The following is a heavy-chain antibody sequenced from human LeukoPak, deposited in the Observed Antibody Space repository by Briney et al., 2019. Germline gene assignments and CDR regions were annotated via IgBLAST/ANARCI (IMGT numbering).Heavy chain of an antibody. CDR2: ISSSSSYI. D-gene: IGHD6-19*01. Sequence: GGSLRLSCAASGFSINTYSMNWVRQAPGKGLEWVSSISSSSSYIYNADSVKGRFTISRDNAKNSLYLQMNSLRAEDTAVHYCVAATGAFDIWGQGTMVTVSS. J-gene: IGHJ3*02. CDR1: GFSINTYS. V-gene: IGHV3-21*06. CDR3: VAATGAFDI.